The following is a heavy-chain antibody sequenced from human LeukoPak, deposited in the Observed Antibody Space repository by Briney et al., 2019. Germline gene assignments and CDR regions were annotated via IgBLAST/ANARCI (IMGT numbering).Heavy chain of an antibody. CDR2: IYTAGGT. D-gene: IGHD1-26*01. V-gene: IGHV3-66*02. Sequence: GGSLRLSCAAPGLTGSTNYMSWVRQAPGKGLEWVSSIYTAGGTYYADSVKGRFTISRDNSKNTLYLQMNSLRTEDTAVYYCARMGSATDAFDIWGQGTMVTVSS. CDR3: ARMGSATDAFDI. J-gene: IGHJ3*02. CDR1: GLTGSTNY.